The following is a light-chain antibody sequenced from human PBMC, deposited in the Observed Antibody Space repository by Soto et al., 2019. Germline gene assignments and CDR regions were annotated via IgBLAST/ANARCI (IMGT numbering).Light chain of an antibody. Sequence: QSALTQPASVSGSPGQSITISCTGTNSDIGGYNYVSWYQQHPGKAPKLMIYDVSNRPSGVSYRFSGSKSGNTASLTISGLQDEDEADYCCRSYTSRSTLGVFGGGTKVTVL. J-gene: IGLJ2*01. V-gene: IGLV2-14*03. CDR3: RSYTSRSTLGV. CDR1: NSDIGGYNY. CDR2: DVS.